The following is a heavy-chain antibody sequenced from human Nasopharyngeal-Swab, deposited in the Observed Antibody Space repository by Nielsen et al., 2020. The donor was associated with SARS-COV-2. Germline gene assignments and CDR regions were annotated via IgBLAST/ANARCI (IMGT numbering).Heavy chain of an antibody. V-gene: IGHV5-51*01. D-gene: IGHD4-23*01. CDR3: AGFTVVTPDDASDI. CDR2: IYPGDSDT. CDR1: GYSFTSYW. J-gene: IGHJ3*02. Sequence: KVSCKSSGYSFTSYWIGWVRQMPGKGLEWMGIIYPGDSDTRYSPSFQGQVTISADKSISTAYLQWSSLKASDTAMYYCAGFTVVTPDDASDIWGQGTTVTVSS.